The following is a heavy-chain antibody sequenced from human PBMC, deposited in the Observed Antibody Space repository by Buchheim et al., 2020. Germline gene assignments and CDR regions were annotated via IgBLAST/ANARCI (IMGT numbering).Heavy chain of an antibody. CDR2: INHSGST. Sequence: QVQLQQWGAGLLKPSETLSLTCAVYGGSFSGYYWSWIRQPPGKGLEWIGEINHSGSTNYNPSLKSRVTISVETSKNQFSLKLSSVTAADTAVYYCARASTGDSSSSFYYYYYGMDVWGQGTT. CDR1: GGSFSGYY. V-gene: IGHV4-34*01. J-gene: IGHJ6*02. D-gene: IGHD6-6*01. CDR3: ARASTGDSSSSFYYYYYGMDV.